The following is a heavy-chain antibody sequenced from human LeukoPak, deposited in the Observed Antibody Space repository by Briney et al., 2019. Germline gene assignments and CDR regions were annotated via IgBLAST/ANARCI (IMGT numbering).Heavy chain of an antibody. V-gene: IGHV1-46*01. CDR1: GYTFTSYY. J-gene: IGHJ5*02. CDR2: INPTNGYI. Sequence: ASVKVSCKASGYTFTSYYIHWVRQAPGQGLEWMGIINPTNGYINYVQRFQGRVTMTRDMSTSTLHMELISLTSEDTAVYYCARGRLTTGTTASGFDPWGQGTLVTVSS. D-gene: IGHD1-1*01. CDR3: ARGRLTTGTTASGFDP.